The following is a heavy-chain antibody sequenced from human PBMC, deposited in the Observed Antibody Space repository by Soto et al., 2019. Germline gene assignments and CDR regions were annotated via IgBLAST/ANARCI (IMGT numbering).Heavy chain of an antibody. Sequence: QVKLQESGPGLVKPSQTLSLTCSVSGVSISNGGYYWNWIRQHPGKGLEWIGYIDDTGATYYNPSLGSRVSMSVDTSRNQFSLRLTSVTAADTAIYYCAREMYTTRFDFWGPGTLVTVSS. CDR2: IDDTGAT. D-gene: IGHD1-1*01. CDR3: AREMYTTRFDF. V-gene: IGHV4-31*03. J-gene: IGHJ4*02. CDR1: GVSISNGGYY.